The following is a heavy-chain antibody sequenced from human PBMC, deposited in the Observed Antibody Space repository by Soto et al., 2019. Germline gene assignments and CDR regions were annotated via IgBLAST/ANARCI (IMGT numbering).Heavy chain of an antibody. Sequence: QVQLQESGPGLVKPSETLSLTCTVSGGSISSYYWSWIRQPPGKGLEWIGYIYYSGSTNYNPSLKSRVTIPVDTSKNQFSLKLSSVTAADTAVYYCARHEERGVDFDYWGQGTLVTVSS. CDR1: GGSISSYY. CDR2: IYYSGST. V-gene: IGHV4-59*08. CDR3: ARHEERGVDFDY. J-gene: IGHJ4*02.